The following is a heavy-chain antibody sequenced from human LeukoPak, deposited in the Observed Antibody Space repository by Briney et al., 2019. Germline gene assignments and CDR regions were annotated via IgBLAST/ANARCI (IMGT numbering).Heavy chain of an antibody. Sequence: SETLSLTCAVSGGSISSGGYSWTWIRQPPGKGLECIGYIYPSGSTYYNPSLKSRGTISVDRSKNQLSLRLSSVTAADTAVYYCARSDYGGKLGYWGQGILVTVSS. CDR3: ARSDYGGKLGY. D-gene: IGHD4-23*01. V-gene: IGHV4-30-2*01. CDR1: GGSISSGGYS. J-gene: IGHJ4*02. CDR2: IYPSGST.